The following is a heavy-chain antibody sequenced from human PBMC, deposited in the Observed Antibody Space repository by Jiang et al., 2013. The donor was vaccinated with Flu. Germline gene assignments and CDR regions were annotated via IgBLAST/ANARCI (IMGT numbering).Heavy chain of an antibody. J-gene: IGHJ4*02. D-gene: IGHD3-22*01. CDR2: ISGSGGST. CDR3: AKGPHYYYDSSGYYPPYYFDY. V-gene: IGHV3-23*01. Sequence: SAISGSGGSTYYADSVKGRFTISRDNSKNTLYLQMNSLRAEDTAVYYCAKGPHYYYDSSGYYPPYYFDYWGQGTLVTVSS.